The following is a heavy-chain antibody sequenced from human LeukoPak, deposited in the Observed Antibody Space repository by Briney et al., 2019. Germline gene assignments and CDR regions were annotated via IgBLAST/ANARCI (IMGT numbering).Heavy chain of an antibody. J-gene: IGHJ4*02. CDR3: ARTTLPYSASFDY. Sequence: GGSLRLSCAASGFTFSSYGMHWVRQAPGKGLEWVAVISYDGSNKYYADSVKGRFTISRDNSKNTLYLQMNSLRAEDTAVYYCARTTLPYSASFDYWGQGTLVTVSS. D-gene: IGHD4-11*01. V-gene: IGHV3-30*03. CDR2: ISYDGSNK. CDR1: GFTFSSYG.